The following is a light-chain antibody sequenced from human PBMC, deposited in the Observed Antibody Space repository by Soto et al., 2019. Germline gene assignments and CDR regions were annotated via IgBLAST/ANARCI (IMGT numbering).Light chain of an antibody. Sequence: DIQMTQSPSSLSASVGDRVTTTCRARQSISSYLNWYQQKPGKAPKLLIYAASSLRSGVPSRFSGSGSGTDFSVTMSSLQPEDFSTYYCQHSYSTLTFGQGTKLEIK. CDR3: QHSYSTLT. CDR2: AAS. J-gene: IGKJ2*01. V-gene: IGKV1-39*01. CDR1: QSISSY.